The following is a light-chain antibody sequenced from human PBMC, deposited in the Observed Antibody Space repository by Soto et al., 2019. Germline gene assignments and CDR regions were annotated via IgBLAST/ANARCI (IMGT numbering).Light chain of an antibody. CDR1: QDISTA. Sequence: AIQLTQTPSSLSASVGDRVTITFRASQDISTALAWYQQKPGKPPKVLIYGASTLENGVPSRFIGSGSGTDFTLTISSLLPEDFATYYCHQFNKPITFGQGTRLEIK. CDR2: GAS. CDR3: HQFNKPIT. J-gene: IGKJ5*01. V-gene: IGKV1D-13*01.